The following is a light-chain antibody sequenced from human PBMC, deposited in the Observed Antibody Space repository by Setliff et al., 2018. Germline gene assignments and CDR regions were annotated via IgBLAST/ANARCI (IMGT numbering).Light chain of an antibody. V-gene: IGLV1-44*01. Sequence: GQRVTISCSGSSSNIGTKTVNWYQQLPGVAPKLLIHRDSQRPSGVPDRFSGSKSGTSASLAISGLLSEDEADYYCAAWDDILKAVVFGGGTKVTVL. CDR3: AAWDDILKAVV. CDR1: SSNIGTKT. J-gene: IGLJ3*02. CDR2: RDS.